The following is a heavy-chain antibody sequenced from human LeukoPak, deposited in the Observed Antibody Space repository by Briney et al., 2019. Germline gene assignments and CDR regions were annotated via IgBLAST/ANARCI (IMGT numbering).Heavy chain of an antibody. CDR1: GFTFSSYG. J-gene: IGHJ6*04. V-gene: IGHV3-30*18. Sequence: GGSLRLSCAASGFTFSSYGMHWVRQAPGKGLEWVAVISYDGSNKYYADSVKGRFTISRDNSKNTLYLQMNSLRAEDTAVYYCAKGGYGDFGNYYYGMDVWGKGTTVTVSS. CDR3: AKGGYGDFGNYYYGMDV. D-gene: IGHD4-17*01. CDR2: ISYDGSNK.